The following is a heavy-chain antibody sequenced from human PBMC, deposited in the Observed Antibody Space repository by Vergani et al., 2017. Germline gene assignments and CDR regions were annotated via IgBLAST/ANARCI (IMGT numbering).Heavy chain of an antibody. CDR1: NDSVSNTFYY. J-gene: IGHJ5*02. Sequence: QVQLQESGPGLVKPSETLSLTCTVSNDSVSNTFYYWGWIRQTPGKGLEWIGSIYYSGSTYYNPSLESRVTMSVDTSKNQFSLKLSSVTAADTAVYYCAIRYSSGYKSSGWFDPWGQGTLVTVSS. CDR2: IYYSGST. D-gene: IGHD6-19*01. CDR3: AIRYSSGYKSSGWFDP. V-gene: IGHV4-39*07.